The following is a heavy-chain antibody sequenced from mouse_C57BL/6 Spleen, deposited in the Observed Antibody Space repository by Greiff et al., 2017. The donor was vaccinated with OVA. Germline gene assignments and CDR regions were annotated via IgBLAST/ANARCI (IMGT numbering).Heavy chain of an antibody. CDR3: ARRGSSYHYFDY. J-gene: IGHJ2*01. CDR2: IHPNSGST. CDR1: GYTFTSYW. D-gene: IGHD1-1*01. V-gene: IGHV1-64*01. Sequence: QVQLKQPGAELVKPGASVKLSCKASGYTFTSYWMHWVKQRPGQGLEWIGMIHPNSGSTNYNEKFKSKATLTVDKSSSTAYMQLSSLTSEDSAVYYCARRGSSYHYFDYWGQGTTLTVSS.